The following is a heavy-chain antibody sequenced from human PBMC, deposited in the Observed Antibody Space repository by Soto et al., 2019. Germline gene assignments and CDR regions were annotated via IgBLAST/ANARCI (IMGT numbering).Heavy chain of an antibody. V-gene: IGHV3-30*04. J-gene: IGHJ4*02. CDR1: GFTFSSYA. CDR2: ISYDGSNK. Sequence: GGSLRLSCAASGFTFSSYAMHWVRQAPGKGLEWVAVISYDGSNKYYADSVEGRFTISRDNSKNTLYLQMNSLRAEDTAVYYCARGRYCSSTSCYSPGPQFDYWGQGTLVTVSS. CDR3: ARGRYCSSTSCYSPGPQFDY. D-gene: IGHD2-2*02.